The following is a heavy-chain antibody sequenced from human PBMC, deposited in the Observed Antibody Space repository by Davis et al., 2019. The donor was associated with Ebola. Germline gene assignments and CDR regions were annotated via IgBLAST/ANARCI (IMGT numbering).Heavy chain of an antibody. J-gene: IGHJ4*02. CDR2: MNPNSGNT. CDR3: ARVSSTSRLKVFDY. V-gene: IGHV1-8*03. CDR1: GYTFTGYY. Sequence: ASVKVSCKASGYTFTGYYMHWVRQATGQGLEWMGWMNPNSGNTGYAQKFQGRVTITRNTSISTAYMELSSLRSEDTAVYYCARVSSTSRLKVFDYWGQGTLVTVSS. D-gene: IGHD2-2*01.